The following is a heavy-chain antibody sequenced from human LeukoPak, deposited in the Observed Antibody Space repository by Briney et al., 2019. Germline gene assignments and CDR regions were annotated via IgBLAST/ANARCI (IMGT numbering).Heavy chain of an antibody. Sequence: ASVKVSCKASGYTFTGYYMHWVRQAPGQGLEWMGWISAYNGNTNYAQKLQGRVTITTDTSTSTAYMELRSLRSDDTAVYYCARVGTIFGVVTTRWYYYYMDVWGKGTTVTVSS. J-gene: IGHJ6*03. V-gene: IGHV1-18*04. CDR1: GYTFTGYY. CDR3: ARVGTIFGVVTTRWYYYYMDV. CDR2: ISAYNGNT. D-gene: IGHD3-3*01.